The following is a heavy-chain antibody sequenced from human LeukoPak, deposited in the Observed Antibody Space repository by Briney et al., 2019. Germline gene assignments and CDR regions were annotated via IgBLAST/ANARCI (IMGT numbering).Heavy chain of an antibody. CDR2: IYPGDSDT. CDR3: ARHGVAGATGGYYYMDV. D-gene: IGHD2-8*02. Sequence: KHGESLKISCKGSGYSFTSYWIGWVRQMPGKGLEWMGIIYPGDSDTRYSPSFQGQVTISADKSISTAYLQWSSLKASDTAMYSCARHGVAGATGGYYYMDVWGKGTTVTVSS. CDR1: GYSFTSYW. J-gene: IGHJ6*03. V-gene: IGHV5-51*01.